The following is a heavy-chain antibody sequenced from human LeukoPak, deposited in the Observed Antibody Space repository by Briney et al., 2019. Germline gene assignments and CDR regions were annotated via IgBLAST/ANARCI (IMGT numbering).Heavy chain of an antibody. CDR1: GGSFSGYY. CDR2: INHSGST. Sequence: PSETLSLTCAVYGGSFSGYYWSWIRQPPGKGLEWIGEINHSGSTNYNPSLKSRATISVDTSKNQFSLKLSSVTAADTAVYYCAREEMGIFDYWGQGTLVTVSS. CDR3: AREEMGIFDY. J-gene: IGHJ4*02. D-gene: IGHD5-24*01. V-gene: IGHV4-34*01.